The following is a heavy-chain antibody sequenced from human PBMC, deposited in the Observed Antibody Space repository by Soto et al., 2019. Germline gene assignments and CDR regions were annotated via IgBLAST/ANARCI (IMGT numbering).Heavy chain of an antibody. CDR1: GFTFSSYA. Sequence: PGGSLRLSCAASGFTFSSYAITWVRQAPGKGLEWVSVISGSGDRTYYADSVKGRFTISRDNSKNTLYLQMNSLRAEDTAEYYCVKTNYYDSSGFYWGQGTVVTVSS. CDR3: VKTNYYDSSGFY. D-gene: IGHD3-22*01. J-gene: IGHJ1*01. CDR2: ISGSGDRT. V-gene: IGHV3-23*01.